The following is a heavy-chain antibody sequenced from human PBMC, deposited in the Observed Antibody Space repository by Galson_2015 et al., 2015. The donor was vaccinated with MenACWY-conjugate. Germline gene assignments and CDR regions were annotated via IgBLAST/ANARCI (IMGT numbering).Heavy chain of an antibody. Sequence: SLRLSCAASGLTFTIYSIHWVRQAPGQGPVWVSRLKSDGTTTYADLVKGRFTISGDHAKNMFYLQMNSLRVEDTAVYYCVTSSISPFGTYDGNFLDYWGQGTLVTVSS. J-gene: IGHJ4*02. CDR2: LKSDGTT. D-gene: IGHD3-16*01. CDR3: VTSSISPFGTYDGNFLDY. CDR1: GLTFTIYS. V-gene: IGHV3-74*03.